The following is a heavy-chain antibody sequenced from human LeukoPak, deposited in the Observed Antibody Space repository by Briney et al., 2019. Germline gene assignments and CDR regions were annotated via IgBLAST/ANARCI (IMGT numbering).Heavy chain of an antibody. CDR2: IYPGDSDT. D-gene: IGHD3-10*01. CDR1: GYSFTSYW. CDR3: ARPGFGSGSFYPPFEY. Sequence: GESLKISCKGSGYSFTSYWIGWVRQMPGKGLEWMGIIYPGDSDTRYSPSFQGQVTISADKSITTAYLQWSSLKASDTAMYYCARPGFGSGSFYPPFEYWGQGTPVTVSS. J-gene: IGHJ4*02. V-gene: IGHV5-51*01.